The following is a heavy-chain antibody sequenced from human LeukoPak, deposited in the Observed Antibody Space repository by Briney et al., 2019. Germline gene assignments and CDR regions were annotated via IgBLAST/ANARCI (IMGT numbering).Heavy chain of an antibody. CDR1: GYTFTSYA. Sequence: ASVTVSCTASGYTFTSYAMHWVRQAPGQRLEWMGWINAGNGNTKYSQKFQGRVTITRDTSASTAYMELSSLRSEDTAVYYCARGGRYCSGGSCYSYNWFDPWGQGTLVTVSS. V-gene: IGHV1-3*01. J-gene: IGHJ5*02. D-gene: IGHD2-15*01. CDR3: ARGGRYCSGGSCYSYNWFDP. CDR2: INAGNGNT.